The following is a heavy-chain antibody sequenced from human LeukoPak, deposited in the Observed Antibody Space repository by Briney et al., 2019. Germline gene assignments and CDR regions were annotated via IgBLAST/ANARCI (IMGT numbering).Heavy chain of an antibody. V-gene: IGHV3-23*01. CDR1: GFTVSSNY. CDR2: ISGSGGST. CDR3: AGTQLWLPLPFDY. D-gene: IGHD5-18*01. J-gene: IGHJ4*02. Sequence: GGSLRLSCAASGFTVSSNYMSWVRQAPGKGLEWVSAISGSGGSTYYADSVKGRFTISRDNSKNTLYLQMNSLRAEDTAVYYCAGTQLWLPLPFDYWGQGTLVTVSS.